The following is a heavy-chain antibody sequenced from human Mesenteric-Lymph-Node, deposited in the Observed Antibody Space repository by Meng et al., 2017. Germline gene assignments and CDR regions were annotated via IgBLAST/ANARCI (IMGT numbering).Heavy chain of an antibody. Sequence: GESLKISCAASGFTFSSYWMSWVRQTPGKGLEWVANIKQDGSEKYYVDSVKGRFTISRDNAKDSLYLQMNSLRAEDTAVYYCARGYGDYANWFDPWGLGTLVTVSS. J-gene: IGHJ5*02. CDR3: ARGYGDYANWFDP. D-gene: IGHD4-17*01. V-gene: IGHV3-7*01. CDR1: GFTFSSYW. CDR2: IKQDGSEK.